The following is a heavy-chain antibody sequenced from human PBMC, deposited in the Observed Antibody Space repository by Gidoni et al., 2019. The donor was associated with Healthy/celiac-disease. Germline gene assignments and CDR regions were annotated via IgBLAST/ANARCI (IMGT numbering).Heavy chain of an antibody. CDR3: TRDSSAYYYDSSGYYPGYFDY. V-gene: IGHV3-49*04. CDR2: IRSKAYGGTT. Sequence: EVQLVESGGGLVQPGRSLRLSCTASGFTFGDYAMSWVRQAPGKGLEWVGFIRSKAYGGTTEYAASVKGRFTISRDDSKSIAYLQMNSLKTEDTAVYYCTRDSSAYYYDSSGYYPGYFDYWGQGTLVTVSS. J-gene: IGHJ4*02. CDR1: GFTFGDYA. D-gene: IGHD3-22*01.